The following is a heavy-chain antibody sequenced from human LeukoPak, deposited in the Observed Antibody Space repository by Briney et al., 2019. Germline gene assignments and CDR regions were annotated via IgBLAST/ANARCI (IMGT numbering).Heavy chain of an antibody. CDR1: GFTFSSYA. J-gene: IGHJ4*02. CDR3: ANPDSSGFYFSIRFDF. CDR2: MSGSGDST. Sequence: PGGSLRLSCTASGFTFSSYAMSWVRQAPGQGLEWVSTMSGSGDSTYYADSVKGRFTVSRDNSKNTLYLQMNSLRAEDTAVYFCANPDSSGFYFSIRFDFWGQGTLVTVSS. D-gene: IGHD3-22*01. V-gene: IGHV3-23*01.